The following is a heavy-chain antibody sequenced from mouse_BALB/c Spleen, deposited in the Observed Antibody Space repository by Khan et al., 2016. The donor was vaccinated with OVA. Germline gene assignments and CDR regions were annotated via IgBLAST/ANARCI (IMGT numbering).Heavy chain of an antibody. CDR1: GFTFTDYY. Sequence: QVQLQQSGPELVKPGASVKISCKASGFTFTDYYIHWVKQQPGQGLEWIGWIYPGSGNTKYNEKFKDMATLTVDTSSTTAYMQLSSLTSEDTAGYFCAKGGYYDNSLFDDWGQGTTLTVSS. CDR2: IYPGSGNT. D-gene: IGHD1-1*01. J-gene: IGHJ2*01. V-gene: IGHV1-84*02. CDR3: AKGGYYDNSLFDD.